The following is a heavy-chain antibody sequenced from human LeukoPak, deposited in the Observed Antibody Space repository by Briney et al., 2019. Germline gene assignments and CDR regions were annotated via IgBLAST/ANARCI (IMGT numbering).Heavy chain of an antibody. CDR3: ARGYSSGHFQH. Sequence: SETLSLTCTVSGGSISSYYWSWIRQPPGKGLEWIGYIYYSGSTNYNPSLKSRVTISVDTSKNQFSLKLSSVTAADTVVYYCARGYSSGHFQHWGQGTLVTVSS. J-gene: IGHJ1*01. CDR1: GGSISSYY. CDR2: IYYSGST. D-gene: IGHD6-19*01. V-gene: IGHV4-59*01.